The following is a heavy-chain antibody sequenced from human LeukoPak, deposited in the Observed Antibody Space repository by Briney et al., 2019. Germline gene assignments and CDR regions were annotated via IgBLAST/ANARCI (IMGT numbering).Heavy chain of an antibody. J-gene: IGHJ6*02. Sequence: QPGGSLRLSCAADGFTLSSNAMSWVRQAPGKGLEWVSAISGSGGSTYYADSVKGRFTISRDNSKNKLYLQMNSQRAGDTAVYYCAKTYYYCSASYLAHMDFWGQGTTVTVSS. D-gene: IGHD3-10*01. CDR2: ISGSGGST. CDR1: GFTLSSNA. CDR3: AKTYYYCSASYLAHMDF. V-gene: IGHV3-23*01.